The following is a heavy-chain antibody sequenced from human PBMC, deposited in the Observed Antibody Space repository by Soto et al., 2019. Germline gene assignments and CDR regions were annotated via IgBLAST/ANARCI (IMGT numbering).Heavy chain of an antibody. V-gene: IGHV1-69*13. CDR1: GGTFSSYA. CDR2: IIPIFGTA. J-gene: IGHJ4*02. D-gene: IGHD3-22*01. Sequence: SVKVSCKASGGTFSSYAISWVRQAPGQGLEWMGGIIPIFGTANYAQKFQGRVTITADESTSTAYMELSSLRSEDTAVYYCARVSYYYDSSGYYLEYWGQGTLVTVS. CDR3: ARVSYYYDSSGYYLEY.